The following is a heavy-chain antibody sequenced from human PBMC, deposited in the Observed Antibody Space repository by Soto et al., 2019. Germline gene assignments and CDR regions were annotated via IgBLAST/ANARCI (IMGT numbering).Heavy chain of an antibody. CDR3: ARDIVSSSWYY. J-gene: IGHJ4*02. V-gene: IGHV3-66*01. D-gene: IGHD6-13*01. Sequence: GGSLRLSCAASGFTVSSNYMSWVRQAPGKGLEWVSVIYSGGSTYYADSVKGRFTISRDNSKNTLYLQMNSLRAEDTAVYYCARDIVSSSWYYWGQGTLVTVSS. CDR2: IYSGGST. CDR1: GFTVSSNY.